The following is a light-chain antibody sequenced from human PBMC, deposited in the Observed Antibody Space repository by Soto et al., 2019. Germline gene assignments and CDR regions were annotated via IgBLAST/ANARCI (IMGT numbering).Light chain of an antibody. CDR1: SSNIGSNP. Sequence: QCVLTQPLSASGTPGQSVTISCSGRSSNIGSNPVNWYQQLPGTAPKLLIYSNNQRPSGVPDLFSGSKPATSASLAISGLQSEDEAYYYCAAWDDSLNRWVFGGG. J-gene: IGLJ3*02. CDR2: SNN. V-gene: IGLV1-44*01. CDR3: AAWDDSLNRWV.